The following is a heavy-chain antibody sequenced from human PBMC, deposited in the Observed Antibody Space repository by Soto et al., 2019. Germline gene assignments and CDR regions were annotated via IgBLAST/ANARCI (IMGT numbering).Heavy chain of an antibody. Sequence: QVQLQESGTGLVKPSQTLSLTCTVSDGSISSGGYYWSWIRQHPGKGLEWIGYIYYSGSTYYNPSLKSRVTISVDTSKNQFSLKLSSVTAADTAVYYCARDVISNAVSMDVWGQRTTVTVSS. CDR1: DGSISSGGYY. CDR3: ARDVISNAVSMDV. J-gene: IGHJ6*02. CDR2: IYYSGST. D-gene: IGHD2-8*01. V-gene: IGHV4-31*03.